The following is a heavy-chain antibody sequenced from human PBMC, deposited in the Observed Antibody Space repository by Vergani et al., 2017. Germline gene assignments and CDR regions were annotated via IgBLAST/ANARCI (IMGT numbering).Heavy chain of an antibody. CDR1: GFTFSSYA. CDR2: ISGSGGST. J-gene: IGHJ6*02. Sequence: EVQLLESGGGLVQPVGSLRLSCAASGFTFSSYAMSWVRQAPGKGLEWVSAISGSGGSTYYADSVKGRFTISRDNSKNTLYLQMNSLRAEDTAVYYCAKDQAGSAASDYYYGMDVWGQGTTVTVSS. D-gene: IGHD2-2*01. CDR3: AKDQAGSAASDYYYGMDV. V-gene: IGHV3-23*01.